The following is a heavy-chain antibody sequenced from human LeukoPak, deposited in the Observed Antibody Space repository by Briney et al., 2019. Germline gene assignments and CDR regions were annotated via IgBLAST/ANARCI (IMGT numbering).Heavy chain of an antibody. J-gene: IGHJ4*02. Sequence: GGSLRLSCAASGFTFSSYEMNWVRQAPGKGLEWVSYISTSGNTRYYADSVKGRFTISRDNAKNSLCLQMNSLRVEDTAVYYCARELSGTTSYYFDYWGQGTLVTVSS. D-gene: IGHD1-7*01. CDR1: GFTFSSYE. V-gene: IGHV3-48*03. CDR2: ISTSGNTR. CDR3: ARELSGTTSYYFDY.